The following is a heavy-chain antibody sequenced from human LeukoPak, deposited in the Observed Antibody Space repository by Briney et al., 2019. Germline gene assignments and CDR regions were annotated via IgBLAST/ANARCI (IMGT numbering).Heavy chain of an antibody. CDR1: GFPFSRYG. D-gene: IGHD3-10*01. V-gene: IGHV3-30*18. CDR3: AKKVAGGFDAPLDS. J-gene: IGHJ4*02. Sequence: GGSLRLSCAASGFPFSRYGMQWVRQAPGKGLECVAVTSSDGSKIYYTDSVKGRFTISRDNSKNTLFLQMNILRAEDTAMYYCAKKVAGGFDAPLDSWGQGALVTVSS. CDR2: TSSDGSKI.